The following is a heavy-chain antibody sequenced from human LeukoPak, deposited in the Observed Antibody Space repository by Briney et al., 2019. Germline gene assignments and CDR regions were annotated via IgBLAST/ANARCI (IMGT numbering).Heavy chain of an antibody. V-gene: IGHV3-23*01. CDR2: TSASGRNT. CDR3: VRRGSNYPYYMDV. J-gene: IGHJ6*03. CDR1: GFTFSSYA. Sequence: GESLRLSCAASGFTFSSYAMSWVRQAPGKGLEWVSVTSASGRNTYYSESAKGQFTISRDNSKNTLCLQMSSLRAEDTAVYYCVRRGSNYPYYMDVWGKGTTVTVSS.